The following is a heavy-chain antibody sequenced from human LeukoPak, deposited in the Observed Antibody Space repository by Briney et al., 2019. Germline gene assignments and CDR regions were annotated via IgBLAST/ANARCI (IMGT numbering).Heavy chain of an antibody. J-gene: IGHJ4*02. D-gene: IGHD3-10*01. V-gene: IGHV3-74*01. CDR1: GFNFSNYW. Sequence: GGSLRLSCTASGFNFSNYWMHWVRQAPGKGLVWVSRLTTGGNSTIYADSVKGRFIISRDNAKSTLYLQRNSLRADDTGVYYCTREGAYDSGTYGAGDYWGQGTLVTVSS. CDR3: TREGAYDSGTYGAGDY. CDR2: LTTGGNST.